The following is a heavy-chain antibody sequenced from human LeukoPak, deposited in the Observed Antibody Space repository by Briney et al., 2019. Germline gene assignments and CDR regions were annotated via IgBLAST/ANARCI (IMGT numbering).Heavy chain of an antibody. J-gene: IGHJ6*03. CDR2: ISSSSSYI. V-gene: IGHV3-21*01. Sequence: GGSLRLSCAASGFTFSSSAMSWVRQAPGKGLEWVSSISSSSSYIYYADSVKGRFTISRDNAKNSLYLQMNSLRAEDTAVYYCARGYFDWLLPYYYYYMDVWGKGTTVTISS. D-gene: IGHD3-9*01. CDR3: ARGYFDWLLPYYYYYMDV. CDR1: GFTFSSSA.